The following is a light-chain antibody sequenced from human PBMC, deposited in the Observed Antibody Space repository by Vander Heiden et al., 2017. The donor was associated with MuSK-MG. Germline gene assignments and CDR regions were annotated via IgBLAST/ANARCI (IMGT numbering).Light chain of an antibody. CDR3: NSYTSSTTLV. CDR1: SSDVGSYNY. CDR2: DVS. J-gene: IGLJ2*01. Sequence: QSALTQPASVSGSPGQSITISCTGTSSDVGSYNYVSWYQQHPGNAPKLMVYDVSNRPSGVSDRFSGSKSGNTASLTISGLQAEDEADYYCNSYTSSTTLVFGGGTKLTVL. V-gene: IGLV2-14*01.